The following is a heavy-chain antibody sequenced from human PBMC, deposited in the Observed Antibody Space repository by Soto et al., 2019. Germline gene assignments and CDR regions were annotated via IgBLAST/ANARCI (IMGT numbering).Heavy chain of an antibody. CDR3: ARVGRYCSGGSCYLGAFDI. D-gene: IGHD2-15*01. J-gene: IGHJ3*02. V-gene: IGHV4-4*02. Sequence: QVQLQESGPGLVKPSGTLSLTCAVSSGSISSSNWWSWVRQPPGKGLEWIGEIYHSGSTNYNPSLKSRVTIAVDKSQHQFSLKLSSVTAADTAVYYCARVGRYCSGGSCYLGAFDIWGQGTMVTVSS. CDR1: SGSISSSNW. CDR2: IYHSGST.